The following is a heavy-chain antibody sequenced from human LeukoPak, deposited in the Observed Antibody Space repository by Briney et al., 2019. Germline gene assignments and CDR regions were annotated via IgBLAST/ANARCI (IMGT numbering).Heavy chain of an antibody. V-gene: IGHV3-49*04. CDR1: GFTFGDYG. Sequence: GGSLRLSSTTSGFTFGDYGMSWVRQAPGKGLEWVGFIRSKANGETTQYAASVKGRFTISRDDSKSIVYLQMSSLKTEDTAMYYCTNRVPDYSGSSGSYSYYFDDWGQGTLVSVSS. CDR3: TNRVPDYSGSSGSYSYYFDD. J-gene: IGHJ4*02. CDR2: IRSKANGETT. D-gene: IGHD3-10*01.